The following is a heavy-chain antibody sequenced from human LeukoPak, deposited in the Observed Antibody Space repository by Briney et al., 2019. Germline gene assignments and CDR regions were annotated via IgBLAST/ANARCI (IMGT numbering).Heavy chain of an antibody. J-gene: IGHJ4*02. Sequence: SETLSLTCLVSGASISTYSHYWGWIRQPPGKGLEWIGSIYYSRSTYYNPSLNNRVTIFIDMSKNQFSLRLNSVTATDTAVYYCARLVCGGGSCPAEFDYWGQGTLVTVSS. CDR3: ARLVCGGGSCPAEFDY. D-gene: IGHD2-15*01. CDR1: GASISTYSHY. CDR2: IYYSRST. V-gene: IGHV4-39*01.